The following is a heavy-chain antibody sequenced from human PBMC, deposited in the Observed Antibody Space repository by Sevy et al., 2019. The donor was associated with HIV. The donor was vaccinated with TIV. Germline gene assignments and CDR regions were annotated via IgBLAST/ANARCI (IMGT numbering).Heavy chain of an antibody. J-gene: IGHJ4*02. CDR1: GYTLTNLA. Sequence: ASVKVSCKVSGYTLTNLAVHWVRQAPGQGLEWMGRFDPEDGETIYAQKFQGRLTMTEDTSSDTAYMELNSLRSEDTAVYYCAATREYYDENSGYFDYWGQGTLVTVSS. CDR2: FDPEDGET. CDR3: AATREYYDENSGYFDY. D-gene: IGHD3-22*01. V-gene: IGHV1-24*01.